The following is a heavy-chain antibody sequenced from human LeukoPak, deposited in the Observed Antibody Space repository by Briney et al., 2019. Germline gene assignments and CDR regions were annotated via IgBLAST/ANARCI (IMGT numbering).Heavy chain of an antibody. CDR3: ARADATGTSFSNY. CDR1: GGTFSNYA. V-gene: IGHV1-2*02. D-gene: IGHD2-2*01. CDR2: INPNSGGT. J-gene: IGHJ4*02. Sequence: GASVKVSCKASGGTFSNYAISWVRQAPGQGLEWMGWINPNSGGTNYAQKFQGRVTMTRDTSISTAYMELSRLRSDDTAVYYCARADATGTSFSNYWGQGTLVTVSS.